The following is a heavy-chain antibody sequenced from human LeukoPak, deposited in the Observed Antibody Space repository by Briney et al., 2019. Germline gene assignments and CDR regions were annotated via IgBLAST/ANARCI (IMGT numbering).Heavy chain of an antibody. CDR1: GFTFSSYG. J-gene: IGHJ4*02. Sequence: GSLRLSCAASGFTFSSYGMHWVRQAPGKGLEWVAVIWYDGSNRYYADSVKGRFTISRDNSKNTLYLQMNSLRAEDTAVYYCARVVGATTLVDYWGQGTLVTVSS. CDR2: IWYDGSNR. CDR3: ARVVGATTLVDY. D-gene: IGHD1-26*01. V-gene: IGHV3-33*01.